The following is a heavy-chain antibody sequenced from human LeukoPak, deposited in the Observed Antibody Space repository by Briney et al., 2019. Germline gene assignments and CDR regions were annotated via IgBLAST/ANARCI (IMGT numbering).Heavy chain of an antibody. CDR3: AKDLTLYGDFPYFDY. Sequence: PGGSLRLSCAASGFTFSSYSMNWVRQAPGKGLEWVSSISSSSSYIYYADSVEGRFTISRDNSKNTLYLEMNSLRAEDTAVYYCAKDLTLYGDFPYFDYWGRGTLVTVSS. CDR1: GFTFSSYS. V-gene: IGHV3-21*04. CDR2: ISSSSSYI. D-gene: IGHD2-21*01. J-gene: IGHJ4*02.